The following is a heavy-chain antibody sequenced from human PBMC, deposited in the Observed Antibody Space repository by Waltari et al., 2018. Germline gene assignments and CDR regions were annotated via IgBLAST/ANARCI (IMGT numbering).Heavy chain of an antibody. CDR2: IDPGDSDT. Sequence: EVQLVQSGAEVKKPGESLKISCKGSGYSFTSYWIGWVRQMPGKGLEWMGVIDPGDSDTRYSPSFQGQVTISADKSISTAYLQWSSLKASDTAMYYCARQKVVASGVIGFDIWGQGTMVTVSS. V-gene: IGHV5-51*01. D-gene: IGHD2-15*01. CDR1: GYSFTSYW. CDR3: ARQKVVASGVIGFDI. J-gene: IGHJ3*02.